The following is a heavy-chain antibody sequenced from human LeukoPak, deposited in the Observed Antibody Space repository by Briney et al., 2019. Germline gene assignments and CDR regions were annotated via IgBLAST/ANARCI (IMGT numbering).Heavy chain of an antibody. CDR1: GFTFTSYG. J-gene: IGHJ6*02. CDR3: ARRRAWWFGSRDYYGMDV. Sequence: PGGSLRLSCAASGFTFTSYGISWVRQAPGQGLEWMGWISAYNGNTNYAQKLQGRVTMTTDTSTSTAYMELRSLRSDDTAVYYCARRRAWWFGSRDYYGMDVWGQGTTVTVSS. CDR2: ISAYNGNT. V-gene: IGHV1-18*01. D-gene: IGHD3-10*01.